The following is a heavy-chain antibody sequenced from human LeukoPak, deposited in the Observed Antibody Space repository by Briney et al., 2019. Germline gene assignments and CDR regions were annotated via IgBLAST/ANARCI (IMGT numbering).Heavy chain of an antibody. CDR1: GGSFSGYY. D-gene: IGHD3-10*01. V-gene: IGHV4-34*01. J-gene: IGHJ3*02. Sequence: SETLCLTCAVYGGSFSGYYWSWIRQPPGKGLEWIGEINHSGSTNYNPSLKSRVTISVDTSKNQFSLKLSSVTAADTAVYYCARGSRITMVRGIRGYAFDIWGQGTMVTVSS. CDR3: ARGSRITMVRGIRGYAFDI. CDR2: INHSGST.